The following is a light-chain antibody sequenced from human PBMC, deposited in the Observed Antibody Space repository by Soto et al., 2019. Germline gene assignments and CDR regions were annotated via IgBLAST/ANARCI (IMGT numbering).Light chain of an antibody. J-gene: IGLJ2*01. CDR2: VDN. CDR1: RSNIGAGYD. V-gene: IGLV1-40*01. CDR3: QSYDSSLSGHVV. Sequence: QPVLTQPPSVSGAPGQRVTISCTGSRSNIGAGYDVFWYQQVPGTAPKLLISVDNNRPSGVPDRFSGSKSGTSASLAITGLQADDEADYYCQSYDSSLSGHVVFGGGTKLTVL.